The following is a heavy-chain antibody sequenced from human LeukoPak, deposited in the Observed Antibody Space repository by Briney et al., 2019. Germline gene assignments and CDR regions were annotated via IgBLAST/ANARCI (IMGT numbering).Heavy chain of an antibody. J-gene: IGHJ6*03. D-gene: IGHD6-19*01. CDR2: ISSSSSYI. Sequence: PGGSLRLSCAASGFTFSSYSMNWVRQAPGKGLEWVSSISSSSSYIYYADSVKGRFTISRDNVKNSLYLQMNSLRAEDTAVYYCARDSSGWFYYMDVWGKGTMVTVSS. V-gene: IGHV3-21*01. CDR1: GFTFSSYS. CDR3: ARDSSGWFYYMDV.